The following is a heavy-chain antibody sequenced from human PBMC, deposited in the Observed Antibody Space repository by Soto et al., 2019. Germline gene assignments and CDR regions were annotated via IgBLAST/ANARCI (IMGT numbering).Heavy chain of an antibody. Sequence: GESLKISCKGSGYTFSRYWIGSVRQKHGKGPEWMGMIYPGDSDARYSPSFEGQVTFSVDKSINTAYLQWNSLKASDTAMYYCARQGGEYNTMSDYWGQGTLVTSPQ. CDR1: GYTFSRYW. J-gene: IGHJ4*02. CDR2: IYPGDSDA. V-gene: IGHV5-51*01. D-gene: IGHD3-10*01. CDR3: ARQGGEYNTMSDY.